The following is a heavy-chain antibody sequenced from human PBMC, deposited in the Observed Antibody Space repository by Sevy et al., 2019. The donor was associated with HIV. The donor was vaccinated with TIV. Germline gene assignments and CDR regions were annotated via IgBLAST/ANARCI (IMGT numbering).Heavy chain of an antibody. Sequence: GGSLRLSCAASGFTFSNAWMSWVRQSPGKGLEWVGRIRSKAGGGTTDYVTIVKGKFTISRDDSRDIRYLQLNSLETEDTAVYYCTTDHRRDGIVVVPFEYWGQGTLVTVSS. CDR1: GFTFSNAW. J-gene: IGHJ4*02. V-gene: IGHV3-15*01. D-gene: IGHD2-15*01. CDR3: TTDHRRDGIVVVPFEY. CDR2: IRSKAGGGTT.